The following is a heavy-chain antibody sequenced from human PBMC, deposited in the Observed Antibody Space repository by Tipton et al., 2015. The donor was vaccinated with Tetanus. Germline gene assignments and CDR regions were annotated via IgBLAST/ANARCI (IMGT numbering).Heavy chain of an antibody. V-gene: IGHV1-2*02. D-gene: IGHD3-22*01. CDR2: IDPNSGAT. CDR3: ARDRGDYIYYGMDV. CDR1: GYTFTGYY. J-gene: IGHJ6*02. Sequence: QLVQSGAEMKKTGASVKVSCKASGYTFTGYYIYWVRQTPGQGLEWMGWIDPNSGATVYAQKFQGRVTMARDTSISTAYMELRSRRSDDPPVYYCARDRGDYIYYGMDVWGPGTTVTVS.